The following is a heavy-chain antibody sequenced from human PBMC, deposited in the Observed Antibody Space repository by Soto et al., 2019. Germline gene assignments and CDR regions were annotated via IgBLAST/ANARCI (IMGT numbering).Heavy chain of an antibody. D-gene: IGHD4-17*01. Sequence: SETLSLTCTVSCGSISSGGYYWSWIRQHPGKGLEWIGYIYYSGSTYYNPSLKSRVTISVDTSKNQFSLKLSSVTAADTAVYYCARDRDYGGNWFDPWGQGTLVTVSS. CDR3: ARDRDYGGNWFDP. CDR2: IYYSGST. V-gene: IGHV4-31*03. CDR1: CGSISSGGYY. J-gene: IGHJ5*02.